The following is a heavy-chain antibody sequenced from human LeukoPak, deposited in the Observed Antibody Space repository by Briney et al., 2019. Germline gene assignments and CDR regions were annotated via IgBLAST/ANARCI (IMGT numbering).Heavy chain of an antibody. J-gene: IGHJ4*02. CDR2: INHSGTT. Sequence: SESLSLTRAVYGGSFGGYYWSWIRQHAGKGLEWSGEINHSGTTNSNPSLKSRVTISVETSKSQCSLKLSSLTAADTAVYYCARGFTFGGVIVCKFDYWGQGSLDTVSS. D-gene: IGHD3-16*02. CDR1: GGSFGGYY. CDR3: ARGFTFGGVIVCKFDY. V-gene: IGHV4-34*01.